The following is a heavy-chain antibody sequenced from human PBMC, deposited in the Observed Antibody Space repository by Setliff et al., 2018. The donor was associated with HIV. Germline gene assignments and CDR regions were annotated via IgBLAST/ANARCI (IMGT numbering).Heavy chain of an antibody. CDR2: ISGSDGST. Sequence: AGGSLRLSCAASGFTFSSFAMSWVRQAPGKGLEWISSISGSDGSTHYVDSVKGRFTISRDNSKNTLYLQMSSLRAEDTAAYYCYTGKYDSSGLGTVNYWGQGTLVTVSS. CDR1: GFTFSSFA. V-gene: IGHV3-23*01. J-gene: IGHJ4*02. D-gene: IGHD3-22*01. CDR3: YTGKYDSSGLGTVNY.